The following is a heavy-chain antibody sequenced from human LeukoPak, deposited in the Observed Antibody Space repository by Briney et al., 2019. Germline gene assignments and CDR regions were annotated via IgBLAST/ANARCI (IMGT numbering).Heavy chain of an antibody. CDR2: INPNSGGT. CDR1: GYTFTGYY. Sequence: GASVKVSCKASGYTFTGYYMHWVRQAPGQGLEWMGWINPNSGGTNYAQKFQGRVTMTRNTSISTAYMELSSLRSEDTAVYYCARGRWINDSGDSDAFDMWGQGTMVTVSS. J-gene: IGHJ3*02. V-gene: IGHV1-2*02. D-gene: IGHD4-17*01. CDR3: ARGRWINDSGDSDAFDM.